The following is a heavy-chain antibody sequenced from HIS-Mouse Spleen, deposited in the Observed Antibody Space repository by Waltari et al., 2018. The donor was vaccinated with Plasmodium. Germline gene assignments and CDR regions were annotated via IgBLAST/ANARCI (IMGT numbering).Heavy chain of an antibody. CDR1: GGSIRSYY. V-gene: IGHV4-59*01. Sequence: QVQLQESGPGLVKPSETLSLTCTVSGGSIRSYYWSWIRQPPGKGLAWIAYIYYSGSTNYNPSLKSRVTISVDTSKNQFSLKLSSVTAADTAVFYCARGGYSSSSYYFDYWGQGTLVTVSS. CDR2: IYYSGST. CDR3: ARGGYSSSSYYFDY. J-gene: IGHJ4*02. D-gene: IGHD6-6*01.